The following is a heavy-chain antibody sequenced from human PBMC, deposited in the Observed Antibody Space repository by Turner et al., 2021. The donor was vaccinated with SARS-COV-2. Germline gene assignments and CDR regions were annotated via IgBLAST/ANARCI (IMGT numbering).Heavy chain of an antibody. V-gene: IGHV3-30*18. CDR2: VSYDGTNK. CDR3: AKGVGVWGSYRHHFDY. J-gene: IGHJ4*02. Sequence: QVQLVESGGGVAQPGRSLRLSCAAPGFTCTGYAMHWVRQAPGKGLEWVAVVSYDGTNKYFADSVEGRFTISRDKSKNMVYLRMNSLRVDDTAVYYCAKGVGVWGSYRHHFDYWGQGTVVTVSS. D-gene: IGHD3-16*02. CDR1: GFTCTGYA.